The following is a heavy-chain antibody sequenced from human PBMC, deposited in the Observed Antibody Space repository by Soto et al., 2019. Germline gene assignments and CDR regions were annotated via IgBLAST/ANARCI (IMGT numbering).Heavy chain of an antibody. Sequence: SETLSLTCTVSGGSISSSSYYWGWIRQPPGKGLEWIGSIYYSGSTYDNPSLKSRVTISVDTPKNQFSLKLSSVTAADTAVYYCASKTSIAARGYFQHWGQGTLVTVSS. CDR2: IYYSGST. V-gene: IGHV4-39*01. CDR3: ASKTSIAARGYFQH. J-gene: IGHJ1*01. D-gene: IGHD6-6*01. CDR1: GGSISSSSYY.